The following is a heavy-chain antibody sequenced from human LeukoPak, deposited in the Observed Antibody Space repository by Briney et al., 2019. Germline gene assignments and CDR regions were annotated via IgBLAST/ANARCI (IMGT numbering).Heavy chain of an antibody. CDR3: ARQALWFFDH. V-gene: IGHV4-39*01. J-gene: IGHJ4*02. Sequence: SETRSLTCTVSGGSISSNSNYWAWIRQPPGRGLEWIGSISYGGSTYYSPSLESRVTISVDTSKNQFSLRLSSVTAADTAVYYCARQALWFFDHWGQGTLVTVSS. CDR2: ISYGGST. D-gene: IGHD2-21*01. CDR1: GGSISSNSNY.